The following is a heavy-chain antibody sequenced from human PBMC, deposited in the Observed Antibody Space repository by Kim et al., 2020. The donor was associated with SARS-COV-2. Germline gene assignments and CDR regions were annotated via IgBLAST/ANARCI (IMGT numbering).Heavy chain of an antibody. CDR1: GGSISSGGYY. Sequence: SETLSLTCTVSGGSISSGGYYWSWIRQHPGKGLEWIGYIYYSGSTYYNPSLKSRVTISVDTSKNQFSLKLSSMTAADTAVYYCAGYCSSTSCYVRRNWFDPWGQGTLVTVSS. CDR2: IYYSGST. D-gene: IGHD2-2*01. CDR3: AGYCSSTSCYVRRNWFDP. V-gene: IGHV4-31*03. J-gene: IGHJ5*02.